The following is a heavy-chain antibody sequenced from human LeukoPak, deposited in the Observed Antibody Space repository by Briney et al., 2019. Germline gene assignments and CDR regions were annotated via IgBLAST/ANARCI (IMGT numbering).Heavy chain of an antibody. CDR2: IDPDGSET. CDR1: GFTFSNFW. J-gene: IGHJ4*02. V-gene: IGHV3-7*01. Sequence: PGGSLTLSCAPSGFTFSNFWMSWVRQAPGKGLEWVANIDPDGSETQYVGSVMGRFTASRDNAKNSLYLQMNSLRAEDTAIYYCARIWYFGDNNWRYFDYWGQGTLVTVSS. D-gene: IGHD1-20*01. CDR3: ARIWYFGDNNWRYFDY.